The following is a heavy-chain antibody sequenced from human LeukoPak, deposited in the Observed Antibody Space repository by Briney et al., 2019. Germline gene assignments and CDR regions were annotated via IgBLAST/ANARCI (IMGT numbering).Heavy chain of an antibody. CDR3: ARVTRDYYDSSGYYADY. CDR2: IYYSGST. D-gene: IGHD3-22*01. CDR1: GGFISCYY. Sequence: PSETLSLTCTVSGGFISCYYWSWIRQPPGKGLEWSGYIYYSGSTKYNPSLKSRVTISVDTSKNQFSLKLSSVTAADTAVYYCARVTRDYYDSSGYYADYWGQGTLVTVSS. V-gene: IGHV4-59*01. J-gene: IGHJ4*02.